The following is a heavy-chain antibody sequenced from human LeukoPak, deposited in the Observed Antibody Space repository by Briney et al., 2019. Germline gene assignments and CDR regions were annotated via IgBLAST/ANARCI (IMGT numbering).Heavy chain of an antibody. CDR2: ISYDGSNK. Sequence: SCKASGYTFTSYAMHWVRQAPGKGLEWVAVISYDGSNKYYADSVKGRFTISRDNSKNTLYLQMNSLRAEDTAVYYCARDRYYDFWSGLRDAFDIWGQGTMVTVSS. V-gene: IGHV3-30-3*01. CDR1: GYTFTSYA. D-gene: IGHD3-3*01. CDR3: ARDRYYDFWSGLRDAFDI. J-gene: IGHJ3*02.